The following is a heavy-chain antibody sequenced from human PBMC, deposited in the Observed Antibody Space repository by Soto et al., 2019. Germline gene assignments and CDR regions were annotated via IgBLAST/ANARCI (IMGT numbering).Heavy chain of an antibody. D-gene: IGHD3-3*01. CDR2: ISGSGGST. CDR3: AKDPDYDFWSGYYGY. CDR1: GFTFSSYA. J-gene: IGHJ4*02. Sequence: GGSLRLSCAASGFTFSSYAMIWVRQAPGKGLEWVSAISGSGGSTYYADSVKGRFTISRDNSKNTLYLQMNSLRAEDTAVYYCAKDPDYDFWSGYYGYWGQGTLVTVSS. V-gene: IGHV3-23*01.